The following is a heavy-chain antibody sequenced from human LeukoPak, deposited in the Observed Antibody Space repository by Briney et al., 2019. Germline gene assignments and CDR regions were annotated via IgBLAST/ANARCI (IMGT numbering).Heavy chain of an antibody. J-gene: IGHJ4*02. CDR1: GGSISSSSYY. V-gene: IGHV4-39*07. CDR2: IYYSGST. CDR3: ARATTGGGIYYFDY. D-gene: IGHD1-7*01. Sequence: SETLSLTCAVSGGSISSSSYYWGWIRQPPGKGLEWIGSIYYSGSTYYNPSLKSRVTISVDTSKNQFSLKLTSVTAADTAVYYCARATTGGGIYYFDYWGQGTLVTVSS.